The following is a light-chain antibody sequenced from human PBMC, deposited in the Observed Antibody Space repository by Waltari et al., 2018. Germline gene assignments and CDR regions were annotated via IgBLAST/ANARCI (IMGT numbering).Light chain of an antibody. Sequence: ERVLTQSPGTLPLSPGESATLSCRASQSVSSSDLAWYQHKPGQAPRLLTYGPSSRATGIPDRFSVSGSGTDFTLTISRLEPEDFTVYYCQQYGSFPWTFGQGTKVEIK. CDR3: QQYGSFPWT. CDR1: QSVSSSD. J-gene: IGKJ1*01. CDR2: GPS. V-gene: IGKV3-20*01.